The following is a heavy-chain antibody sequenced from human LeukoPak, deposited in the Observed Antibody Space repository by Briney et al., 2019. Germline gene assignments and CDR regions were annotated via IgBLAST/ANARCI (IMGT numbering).Heavy chain of an antibody. CDR3: ARGPVVAARPPPQGEYYYYYGMDV. Sequence: PSETLSLTCTVSGGSISSSSYYWGWIRQPPGKGLEWIGSIYYSGSTYYNPSLKSRVTISVDTSKNQFSLKLSSVTAADTAVYYCARGPVVAARPPPQGEYYYYYGMDVWGQGTTVTVSS. J-gene: IGHJ6*02. D-gene: IGHD6-6*01. V-gene: IGHV4-39*01. CDR2: IYYSGST. CDR1: GGSISSSSYY.